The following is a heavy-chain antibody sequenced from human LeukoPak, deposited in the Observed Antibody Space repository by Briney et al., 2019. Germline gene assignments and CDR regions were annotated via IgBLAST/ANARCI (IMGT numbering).Heavy chain of an antibody. CDR1: GFTFCDYA. V-gene: IGHV3-9*01. D-gene: IGHD6-13*01. CDR2: ISWNSGSI. CDR3: AKDSGIAAAGIDY. J-gene: IGHJ4*02. Sequence: SLRLSCAASGFTFCDYAIHWVRPAPGKGLEWVSGISWNSGSIGYADSVKGRFAISRDNAKNSLYLQMNSLRAEDTALYYCAKDSGIAAAGIDYWGQGTLVTVSS.